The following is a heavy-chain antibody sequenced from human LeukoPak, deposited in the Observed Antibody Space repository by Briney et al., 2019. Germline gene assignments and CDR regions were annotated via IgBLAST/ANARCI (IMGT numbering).Heavy chain of an antibody. D-gene: IGHD3-10*01. V-gene: IGHV4-59*08. J-gene: IGHJ4*02. CDR3: ARRVTMVRGGLARYYFDY. Sequence: SETLSLTCTVSGGSISSYYWSWIRQPPGKGLEWIGYIYYSGSTNYNPSLKSRVTISVDTSKNQFSLKLSSVTAADTAVYYCARRVTMVRGGLARYYFDYWGQGTLVTVSS. CDR2: IYYSGST. CDR1: GGSISSYY.